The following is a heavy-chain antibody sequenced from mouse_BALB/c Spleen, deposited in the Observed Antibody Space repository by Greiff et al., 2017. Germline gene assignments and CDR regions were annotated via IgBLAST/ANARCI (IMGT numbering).Heavy chain of an antibody. D-gene: IGHD1-1*01. J-gene: IGHJ4*01. CDR2: IRNKANGYTT. CDR3: ARDPPYYGSSYRAMDY. V-gene: IGHV7-3*02. CDR1: GFTFTDYY. Sequence: EVKVVESGGGLVQPGGSLRLSCATSGFTFTDYYMSWVRQPPGKALEWLGFIRNKANGYTTEYSASVKGRFTISRDNSQSILYLQMNTLRAEDSATYYCARDPPYYGSSYRAMDYWGQGTSVTVSS.